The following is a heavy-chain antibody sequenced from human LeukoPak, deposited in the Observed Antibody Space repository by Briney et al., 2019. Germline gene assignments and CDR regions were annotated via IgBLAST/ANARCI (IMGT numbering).Heavy chain of an antibody. CDR1: GGSISSYY. Sequence: PSETLSLTCTVSGGSISSYYWSWIRQPPGKGLEWIGEINHSGSTNYNPSLKSRVTISVDTSKNQFSLKLSSVTAADTAVYYCARPQYDPYGSGSYYKGAFDIWGQGTMVTVSS. CDR2: INHSGST. V-gene: IGHV4-34*01. D-gene: IGHD3-10*01. CDR3: ARPQYDPYGSGSYYKGAFDI. J-gene: IGHJ3*02.